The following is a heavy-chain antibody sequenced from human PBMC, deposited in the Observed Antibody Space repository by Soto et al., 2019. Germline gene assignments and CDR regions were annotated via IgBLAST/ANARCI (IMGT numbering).Heavy chain of an antibody. CDR3: ARAVTAAGTWWFDP. D-gene: IGHD6-13*01. Sequence: QVQLQESGPGLVKPSETLSLTCTVSGGSISSYYWSWIRQPPGKGLEWIGYIYYSGSTNYNPSRKSRVTISVDTSKNQFPLKRSSVTAADTAVYYCARAVTAAGTWWFDPWGQGTLVTVSS. J-gene: IGHJ5*02. CDR2: IYYSGST. V-gene: IGHV4-59*01. CDR1: GGSISSYY.